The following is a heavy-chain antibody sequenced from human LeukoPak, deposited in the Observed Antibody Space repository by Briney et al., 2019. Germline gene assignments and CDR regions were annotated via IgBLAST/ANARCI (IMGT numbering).Heavy chain of an antibody. CDR2: ISAYNGNT. CDR3: ARTYYYDSRGYFDY. CDR1: GYTFTSYG. J-gene: IGHJ4*02. Sequence: ASVKVSCKASGYTFTSYGISWVRQAPGQGLEWMGWISAYNGNTNYAQKLQGRVTMTTDTSTSTAYMELRSLRSDDTAVYYCARTYYYDSRGYFDYWGQGTLVTVSS. V-gene: IGHV1-18*01. D-gene: IGHD3-22*01.